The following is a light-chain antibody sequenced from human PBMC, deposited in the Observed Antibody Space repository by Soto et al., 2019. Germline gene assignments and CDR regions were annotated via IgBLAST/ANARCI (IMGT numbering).Light chain of an antibody. CDR3: QQYSKRPLT. Sequence: EIVVTQFPGSLSLSPGERATLSCRASQSVTRNSLAWYQQNPGQAPRLLIYGATSRAAGIPDRFSGSGSGTDFTLTISRLEPEDFAVYYCQQYSKRPLTFGGGTQVDIK. CDR1: QSVTRNS. V-gene: IGKV3-20*01. CDR2: GAT. J-gene: IGKJ4*01.